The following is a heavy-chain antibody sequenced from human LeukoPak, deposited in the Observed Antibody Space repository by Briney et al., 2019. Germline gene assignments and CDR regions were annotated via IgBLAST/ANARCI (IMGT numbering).Heavy chain of an antibody. Sequence: SETLSLTCTISGGSIDNHYWNWIRQPPGKGPEWIGCISDCGNIRYNPSLKSRVTISVDTSESQSSLKVSSVTAADTAVHYCARHRRDGDYLGWFGPWGQGTLVTVSS. CDR1: GGSIDNHY. J-gene: IGHJ5*02. CDR2: ISDCGNI. D-gene: IGHD4-17*01. CDR3: ARHRRDGDYLGWFGP. V-gene: IGHV4-59*11.